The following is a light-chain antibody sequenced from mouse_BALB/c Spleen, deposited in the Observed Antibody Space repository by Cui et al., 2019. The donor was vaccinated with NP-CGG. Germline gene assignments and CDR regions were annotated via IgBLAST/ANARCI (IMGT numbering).Light chain of an antibody. J-gene: IGKJ2*01. CDR2: STS. Sequence: QIVLTQSPPIMSASLGPEITLTCSPSSSVSYMHWYQQKSGTSPKLLIYSTSNLASGVPSRFSGSGSGTFYSLTISSVEAEDAADYYCHQWSSYPYTFGGGTKLEIK. CDR1: SSVSY. CDR3: HQWSSYPYT. V-gene: IGKV4-80*01.